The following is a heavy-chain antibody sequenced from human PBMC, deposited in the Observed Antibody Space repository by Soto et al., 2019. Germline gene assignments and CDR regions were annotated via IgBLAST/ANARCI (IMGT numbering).Heavy chain of an antibody. CDR3: AKSESMPNLDX. D-gene: IGHD2-2*01. CDR1: GFTFSSYA. CDR2: ISCSGGST. V-gene: IGHV3-23*01. J-gene: IGHJ4*02. Sequence: GGSLRLSCAASGFTFSSYAMSWVRQAPGKGLEWVSSISCSGGSTYYADSVKGRFTISRDNSKNTLYLQMNSLIAEDTAVYYCAKSESMPNLDXWGQGTLVTVSX.